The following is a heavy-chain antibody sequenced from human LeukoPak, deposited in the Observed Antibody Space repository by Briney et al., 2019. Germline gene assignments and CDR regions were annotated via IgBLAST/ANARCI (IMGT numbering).Heavy chain of an antibody. CDR3: AREKQEYCSGGSCYLLPTDY. V-gene: IGHV1-69*05. J-gene: IGHJ4*02. CDR2: TIPIFGTA. Sequence: VASVKVSCKASGGTFSSYAISWVRQAPGQGLEWMGRTIPIFGTANYAQKFQGRVTITTDESTSTAYMELSSLRSEDTAVYYCAREKQEYCSGGSCYLLPTDYWGQGTLVTVSS. CDR1: GGTFSSYA. D-gene: IGHD2-15*01.